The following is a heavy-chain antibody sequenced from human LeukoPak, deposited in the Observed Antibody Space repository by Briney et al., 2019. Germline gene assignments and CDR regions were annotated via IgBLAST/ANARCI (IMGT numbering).Heavy chain of an antibody. CDR3: ATRLAQYYYDSSGYYEPFDY. Sequence: PGGSLRLSCAASGFTFSTYTMNWVRQAPGKGLEWVSSISSSSSSYIYYADSVKGRFTISRDNAKNSLYLQMNSLRAEDTAVYYCATRLAQYYYDSSGYYEPFDYWGQGTLVTVSS. J-gene: IGHJ4*02. D-gene: IGHD3-22*01. CDR2: ISSSSSSYI. CDR1: GFTFSTYT. V-gene: IGHV3-21*01.